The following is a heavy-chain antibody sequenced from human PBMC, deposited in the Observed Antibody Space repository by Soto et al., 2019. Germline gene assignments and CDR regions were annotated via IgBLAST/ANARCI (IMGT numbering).Heavy chain of an antibody. Sequence: SVKVSCKASGGTFSSYAISWVRQAPGQGLEWMGGIIPIFGTANYAQKFQGRVTITADESTSTAYMVLSSLRSEDTAVYYCARDDYGDYVRDYYYYGMDVWGQGTTVTVSS. CDR2: IIPIFGTA. V-gene: IGHV1-69*13. CDR1: GGTFSSYA. CDR3: ARDDYGDYVRDYYYYGMDV. J-gene: IGHJ6*02. D-gene: IGHD4-17*01.